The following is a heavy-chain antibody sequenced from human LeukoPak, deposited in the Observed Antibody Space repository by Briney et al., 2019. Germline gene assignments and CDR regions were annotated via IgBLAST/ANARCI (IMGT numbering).Heavy chain of an antibody. V-gene: IGHV4-34*01. J-gene: IGHJ4*02. Sequence: SETLSFTCAVYGGSFSNYHWSWIRQSPGKGLGWIGEINHSGSTNYNPSLKSRVTISVDTSKNQFSLKLSSVTAADTAVYYCARRPRNSGSYDGPPGLDYWGQGTLVTVSS. CDR3: ARRPRNSGSYDGPPGLDY. CDR2: INHSGST. CDR1: GGSFSNYH. D-gene: IGHD1-26*01.